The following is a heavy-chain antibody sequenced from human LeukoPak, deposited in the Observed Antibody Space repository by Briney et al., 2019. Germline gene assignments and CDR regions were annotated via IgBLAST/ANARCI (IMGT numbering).Heavy chain of an antibody. D-gene: IGHD3-3*01. CDR3: AKDRRVVTHGGLDY. CDR1: GFIVSRNY. J-gene: IGHJ4*02. CDR2: LYSGGST. V-gene: IGHV3-53*01. Sequence: GGSLRLSCAVSGFIVSRNYMSWVRQAPGKGLEWVSVLYSGGSTYYADSVKGRFTISRDNSKNTLYLQMNSLRAEDTAVYYCAKDRRVVTHGGLDYWGQGTLVTVSS.